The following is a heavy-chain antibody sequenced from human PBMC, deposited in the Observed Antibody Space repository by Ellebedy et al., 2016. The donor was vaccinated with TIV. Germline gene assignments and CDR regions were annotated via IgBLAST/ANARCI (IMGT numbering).Heavy chain of an antibody. J-gene: IGHJ4*02. V-gene: IGHV1-2*02. Sequence: AASVKVSCKASGYTFTGYYMHWVRQAPGQGLEWMGWINPNSGGTNYAQKFQGRVTMTRDTSISTAYMELSRLRSDDTAVYYCARVTGGQWLVTGDYWGQGTLVTVSS. D-gene: IGHD6-19*01. CDR3: ARVTGGQWLVTGDY. CDR1: GYTFTGYY. CDR2: INPNSGGT.